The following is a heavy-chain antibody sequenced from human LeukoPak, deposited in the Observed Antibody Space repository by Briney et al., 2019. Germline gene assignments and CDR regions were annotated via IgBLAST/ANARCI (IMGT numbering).Heavy chain of an antibody. CDR3: ASGGSSTTLFGY. V-gene: IGHV1-46*01. J-gene: IGHJ4*02. Sequence: ASVKVSCKASGYTFTSYYMHWVRQAPGQGLEWMGIINPSGGSTSYAQKFQGRVTMTRDTSTSTVYMELSSLRAEDTAVYYCASGGSSTTLFGYWGQGTLVTVSS. CDR2: INPSGGST. D-gene: IGHD6-6*01. CDR1: GYTFTSYY.